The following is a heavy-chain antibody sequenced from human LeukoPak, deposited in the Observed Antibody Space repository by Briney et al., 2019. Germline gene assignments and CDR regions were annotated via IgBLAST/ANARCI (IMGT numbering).Heavy chain of an antibody. J-gene: IGHJ4*02. CDR1: GFTFDDYA. V-gene: IGHV3-9*01. CDR2: ISWNSGSI. Sequence: GRSLRLSCAASGFTFDDYAMHWVRQAPGKGLEWVSGISWNSGSIGYADSVKGRFTISRDNAKNSLYLQMNSLRAEDTALYYCAKDYDFWGGGFDYWGQGTLVTVSS. CDR3: AKDYDFWGGGFDY. D-gene: IGHD3-3*01.